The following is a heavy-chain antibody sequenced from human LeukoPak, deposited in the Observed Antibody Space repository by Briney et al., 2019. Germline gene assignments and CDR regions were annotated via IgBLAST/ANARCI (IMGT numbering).Heavy chain of an antibody. CDR2: ISSSSSYI. CDR1: GFTFSSYS. D-gene: IGHD2-2*02. J-gene: IGHJ4*02. Sequence: GGSLRLSCAASGFTFSSYSMNWVRQAPGKGLEWVSSISSSSSYIYYADSVKGRFTISRDNAKNSLYLQMNSLRAEDTAVYYCASHCSSTSCYREGDYWGQGTLVTVSS. CDR3: ASHCSSTSCYREGDY. V-gene: IGHV3-21*04.